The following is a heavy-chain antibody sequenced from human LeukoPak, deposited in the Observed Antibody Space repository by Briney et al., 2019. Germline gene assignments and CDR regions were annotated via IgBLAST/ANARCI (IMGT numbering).Heavy chain of an antibody. V-gene: IGHV4-59*08. CDR3: ARPHSSGWYGVFGI. CDR2: IDHSGST. J-gene: IGHJ3*02. CDR1: GGSISSYY. D-gene: IGHD6-19*01. Sequence: SETLSLTCTVSGGSISSYYWAWIRQPPGKGLEWIGYIDHSGSTNYNISLRSRVTISVDTSKKQFSLSLSSVTAADTAVYYCARPHSSGWYGVFGIWGQGAVVTVSS.